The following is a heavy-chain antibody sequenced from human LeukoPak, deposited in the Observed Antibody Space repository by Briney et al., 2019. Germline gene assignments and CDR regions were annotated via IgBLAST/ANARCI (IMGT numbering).Heavy chain of an antibody. CDR2: IYYSGST. V-gene: IGHV4-59*01. J-gene: IGHJ4*01. CDR1: GGSISTYY. CDR3: ARDRLGLPVDY. Sequence: SETLSLTCTVSGGSISTYYWTWIRQPPGKGLEWIGYIYYSGSTNYNPSLKSRVAMSVDTSKNQFSLKLNSVTAADTAVYYCARDRLGLPVDYWGRGTLVTVSS. D-gene: IGHD3-16*01.